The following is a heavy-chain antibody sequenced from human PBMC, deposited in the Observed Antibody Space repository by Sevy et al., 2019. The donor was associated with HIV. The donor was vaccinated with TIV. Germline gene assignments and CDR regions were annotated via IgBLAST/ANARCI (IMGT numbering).Heavy chain of an antibody. D-gene: IGHD5-12*01. CDR2: IRSATDGGTT. J-gene: IGHJ5*02. Sequence: GGSLRLSCVASAFTFSNDWMTWVRQAPGKGLEWVGHIRSATDGGTTDYAAPVKGRFTFSRHDSKNTVYLEMNSLKIEDTGVYFCATLSGNYWGDWLDPWGQGTLVTVSS. CDR1: AFTFSNDW. V-gene: IGHV3-15*07. CDR3: ATLSGNYWGDWLDP.